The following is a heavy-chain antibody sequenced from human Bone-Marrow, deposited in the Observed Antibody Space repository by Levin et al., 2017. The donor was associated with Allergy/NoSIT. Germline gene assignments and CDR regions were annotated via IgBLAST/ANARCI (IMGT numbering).Heavy chain of an antibody. CDR2: IKEDGSEK. CDR1: GFTFTTYS. V-gene: IGHV3-7*01. D-gene: IGHD6-6*01. Sequence: GGSLRLSCAASGFTFTTYSMSWVRRAPGKGLEWVANIKEDGSEKWYVDSVKGRFTISRDNSENSLYLQMNSLTVEDTAVYYCARKDSYRGSSYFDYWGQGTLISVS. J-gene: IGHJ4*02. CDR3: ARKDSYRGSSYFDY.